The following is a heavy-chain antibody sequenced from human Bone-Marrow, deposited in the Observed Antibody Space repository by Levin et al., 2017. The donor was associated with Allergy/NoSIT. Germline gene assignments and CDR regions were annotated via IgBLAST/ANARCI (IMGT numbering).Heavy chain of an antibody. CDR2: IYWDDDK. V-gene: IGHV2-5*02. D-gene: IGHD2-21*02. J-gene: IGHJ4*02. CDR1: GFSLSTSGVG. CDR3: AHSFGLHTVTGIFTRFFAY. Sequence: SGPTLVKPTQTLTLTCTFSGFSLSTSGVGVGWIRQPPGKALEWLALIYWDDDKRYSPSLKSRLTITKDTSKNQVVLTMTNMDPVDTATYYCAHSFGLHTVTGIFTRFFAYRGQGTLVTVSS.